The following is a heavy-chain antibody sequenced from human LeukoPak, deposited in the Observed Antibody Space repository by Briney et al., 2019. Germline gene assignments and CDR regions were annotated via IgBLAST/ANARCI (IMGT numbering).Heavy chain of an antibody. CDR1: GFTFSNYW. J-gene: IGHJ4*02. Sequence: PGGSLRLSCAASGFTFSNYWMHWVRQAPGKGLVGVSRINSDGSSRNYADSVKGRFTISRDNAKNTLFLQMNSLRAEDTAVYYCASASSHRIAAGGDYWGQGILVAVSS. CDR2: INSDGSSR. D-gene: IGHD6-13*01. V-gene: IGHV3-74*01. CDR3: ASASSHRIAAGGDY.